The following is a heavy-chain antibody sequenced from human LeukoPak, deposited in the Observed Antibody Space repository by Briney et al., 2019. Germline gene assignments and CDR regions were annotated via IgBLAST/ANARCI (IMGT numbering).Heavy chain of an antibody. Sequence: PSETLSLTCTVSGGSISSYHWSWIRQPPGGGLEWIGYIYYSGSTNYNPSLKRRVTISLDTSKSQFSLKLRSVTAADTAVYYCARSGLDSRYYFGMDVWGQGTTVTVSS. J-gene: IGHJ6*02. D-gene: IGHD5-12*01. CDR3: ARSGLDSRYYFGMDV. V-gene: IGHV4-59*01. CDR1: GGSISSYH. CDR2: IYYSGST.